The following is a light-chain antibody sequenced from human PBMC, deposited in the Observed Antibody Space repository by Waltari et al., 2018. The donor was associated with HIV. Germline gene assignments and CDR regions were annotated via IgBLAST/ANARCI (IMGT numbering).Light chain of an antibody. J-gene: IGLJ2*01. CDR1: SPNIGRNT. CDR3: AAWDDILNGVV. Sequence: QSVLSQPPSASGTPGQMVTTSCSGSSPNIGRNTVNWYQQLPGTAPKLLIHSNNKRPSGVPARFAGSTSVHSASLAISGLQSEDEADYYWAAWDDILNGVVFGGWAKLTVL. CDR2: SNN. V-gene: IGLV1-44*01.